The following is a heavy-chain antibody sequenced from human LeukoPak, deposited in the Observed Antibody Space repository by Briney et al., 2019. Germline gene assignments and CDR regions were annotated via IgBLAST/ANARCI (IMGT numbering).Heavy chain of an antibody. Sequence: HGESLKISCKGSGYSFTSYWIGWVRQMPGKGLEWMGIFYPGDSDTRYSPSFQGQVTISADKSISTAYLQWSSLKASDTAMYYCARPDSSSWYDAFDIWGQGTMVTVSS. CDR1: GYSFTSYW. CDR3: ARPDSSSWYDAFDI. D-gene: IGHD6-13*01. V-gene: IGHV5-51*01. CDR2: FYPGDSDT. J-gene: IGHJ3*02.